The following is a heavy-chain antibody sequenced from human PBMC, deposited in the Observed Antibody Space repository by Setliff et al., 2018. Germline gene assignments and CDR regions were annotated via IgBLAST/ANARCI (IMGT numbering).Heavy chain of an antibody. Sequence: GGSLRLSCAASGITFSTYSMNWVRQAPGKGLEWVSYISSRSDIIYYADSVKGRFTISRDNAKNTLYLQMNSLGAEDTAVYYCARDSYTSPDYWGQGTLVTVSS. CDR1: GITFSTYS. CDR2: ISSRSDII. J-gene: IGHJ4*02. CDR3: ARDSYTSPDY. V-gene: IGHV3-48*01. D-gene: IGHD6-13*01.